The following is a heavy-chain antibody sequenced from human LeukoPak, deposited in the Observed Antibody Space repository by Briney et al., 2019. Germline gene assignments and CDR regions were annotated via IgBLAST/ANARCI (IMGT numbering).Heavy chain of an antibody. CDR2: IYYSGST. CDR1: GGSISSGDYY. Sequence: SETLSLTCTVSGGSISSGDYYWSWIRQPPGKGLEWIGYIYYSGSTYYNPSLKSRVTISVDTSKNQFSLKLSSVTAADTAVYYCARDQSGGFGELTKYYYYGMDVWGQGTTVTVSS. D-gene: IGHD3-10*01. V-gene: IGHV4-30-4*01. CDR3: ARDQSGGFGELTKYYYYGMDV. J-gene: IGHJ6*02.